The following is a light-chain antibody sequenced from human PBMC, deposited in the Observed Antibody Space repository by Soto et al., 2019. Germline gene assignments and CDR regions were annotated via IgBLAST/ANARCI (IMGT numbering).Light chain of an antibody. Sequence: TQMTQSPLSLSASVGEKIISTCRASRDVGSDVSWYQQQPGQAPKPVIYAASTLYTGVPSRFSGSRSGTEFTLTISSLQPEDFASYYGLQDYGDSWTFGQGTKVEIE. CDR2: AAS. CDR3: LQDYGDSWT. CDR1: RDVGSD. V-gene: IGKV1-6*01. J-gene: IGKJ1*01.